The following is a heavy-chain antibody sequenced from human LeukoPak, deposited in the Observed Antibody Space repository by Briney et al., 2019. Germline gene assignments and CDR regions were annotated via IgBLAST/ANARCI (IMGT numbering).Heavy chain of an antibody. CDR2: INHSGST. CDR3: ASRSSSGGDY. D-gene: IGHD6-6*01. V-gene: IGHV4-34*01. Sequence: SETLSLTCAVYGGSFSGYYWSWIRQPPGKGLEWIGEINHSGSTNYNPSLKSRVTISVGTSKNQFSLKLSSVTAADTAVYYCASRSSSGGDYWGQGTLVTVSS. CDR1: GGSFSGYY. J-gene: IGHJ4*02.